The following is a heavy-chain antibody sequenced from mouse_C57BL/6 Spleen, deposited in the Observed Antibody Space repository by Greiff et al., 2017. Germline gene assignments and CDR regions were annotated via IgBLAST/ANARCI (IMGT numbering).Heavy chain of an antibody. D-gene: IGHD2-5*01. J-gene: IGHJ3*01. CDR1: GYTFTSYW. V-gene: IGHV1-55*01. CDR3: ARELYSNYPSLAY. Sequence: VQLQQPGAELVKPGASVKMSCKASGYTFTSYWITWVKQRPGQGLEWIGDIYPGSGSTNYNEKFKSKATLTVDTSSSTAYMQLSSLTSEDSAVYYCARELYSNYPSLAYWGQGTLVTVSA. CDR2: IYPGSGST.